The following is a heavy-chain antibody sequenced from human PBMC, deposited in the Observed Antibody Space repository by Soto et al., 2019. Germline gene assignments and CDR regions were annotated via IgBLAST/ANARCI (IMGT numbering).Heavy chain of an antibody. CDR3: ARQAGSSSSANVFDY. Sequence: KSSETLSLTCTVSNGSISSNDYYWGWIRQPPGKGLEWIATIYYSGSIYYNPSLKGRISISVDTSKNQFSLKPSSVTAADTAVYYCARQAGSSSSANVFDYWGQGTLVTVSS. D-gene: IGHD6-6*01. J-gene: IGHJ4*02. V-gene: IGHV4-39*01. CDR2: IYYSGSI. CDR1: NGSISSNDYY.